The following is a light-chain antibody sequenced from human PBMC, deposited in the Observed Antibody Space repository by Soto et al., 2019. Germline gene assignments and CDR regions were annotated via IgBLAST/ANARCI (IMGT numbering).Light chain of an antibody. J-gene: IGKJ4*01. V-gene: IGKV1-39*01. Sequence: DVRMTQSPSSLSASVGDTITITSRASRTINTYLNWFQQKPGEPPRLLIYGASTVHDGVPSRFSGSGSGADFTLTISGLQPEDFASYHCQQTYSDISFGGGTKV. CDR2: GAS. CDR1: RTINTY. CDR3: QQTYSDIS.